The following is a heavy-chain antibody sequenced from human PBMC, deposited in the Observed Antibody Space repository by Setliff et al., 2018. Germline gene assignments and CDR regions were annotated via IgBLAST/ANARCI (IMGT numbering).Heavy chain of an antibody. V-gene: IGHV1-18*01. CDR2: ISGFTGDT. Sequence: ASVKVSCKTSGFMFSTYGLSWVRQAPGQGPEWIGCISGFTGDTKYAPKFQDRVILTIDKSSTTAHMELRSLTSDDTAFYYCARSSAPSVVLAADFDYWGQGTLVTVSS. CDR3: ARSSAPSVVLAADFDY. D-gene: IGHD6-19*01. CDR1: GFMFSTYG. J-gene: IGHJ4*02.